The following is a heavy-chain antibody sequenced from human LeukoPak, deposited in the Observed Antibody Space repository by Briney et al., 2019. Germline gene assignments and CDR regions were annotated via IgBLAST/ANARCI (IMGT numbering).Heavy chain of an antibody. CDR1: GDSVSSNSAA. Sequence: SQTLSLTCAISGDSVSSNSAAWNWIRQSPSRGLEWLGRTYYRSKWYNVYAVSVKSRITINPDTSKNQFSLQLNSVTPEDTAVYYCARSTGIAVAADLDYWGQGTLVTVSS. V-gene: IGHV6-1*01. J-gene: IGHJ4*02. CDR3: ARSTGIAVAADLDY. D-gene: IGHD6-19*01. CDR2: TYYRSKWYN.